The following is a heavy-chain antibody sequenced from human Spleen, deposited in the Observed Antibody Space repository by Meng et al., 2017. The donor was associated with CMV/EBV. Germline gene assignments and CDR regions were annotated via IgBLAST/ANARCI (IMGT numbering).Heavy chain of an antibody. CDR3: ARDTAAVAGYGMDV. J-gene: IGHJ6*02. D-gene: IGHD6-19*01. V-gene: IGHV3-66*02. CDR2: IYTGGAT. CDR1: GFTVSDTY. Sequence: GGSLRLSCAAFGFTVSDTYMNWVRQAPGRGLEWVSIIYTGGATYYADSVKGRFTISRDNSKNTLDLQMNSLRVEDTALYYCARDTAAVAGYGMDVWGQGTTVTVSS.